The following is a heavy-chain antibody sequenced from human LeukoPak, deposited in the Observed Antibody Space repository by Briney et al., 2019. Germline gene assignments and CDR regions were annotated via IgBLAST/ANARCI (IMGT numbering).Heavy chain of an antibody. CDR1: GFTVSSNS. CDR2: ISGSGGST. V-gene: IGHV3-23*01. J-gene: IGHJ4*02. D-gene: IGHD3-22*01. Sequence: GGSLRLSCTVSGFTVSSNSWSWVRQAPGKGLEWVSAISGSGGSTYYADSVKGRFTISRDNSKNTLYLQMNSLRAEDTAVYYCATAGITMIVVARIDYWGQGTLVTVSS. CDR3: ATAGITMIVVARIDY.